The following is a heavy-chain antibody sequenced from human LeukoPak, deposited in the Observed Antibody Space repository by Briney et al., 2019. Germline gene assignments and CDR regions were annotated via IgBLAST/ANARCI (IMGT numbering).Heavy chain of an antibody. Sequence: ASVTVSCTASGYTFTGYYMHWVRQAPGQGLEWMGWISAYNGNTNYAQKLQGRVTMTTDTSTSTAYMELRSLRSDDTAVYYCARGPPQLIGDLDYWGQGTLVTVSS. V-gene: IGHV1-18*04. CDR3: ARGPPQLIGDLDY. J-gene: IGHJ4*02. CDR1: GYTFTGYY. CDR2: ISAYNGNT. D-gene: IGHD2-21*01.